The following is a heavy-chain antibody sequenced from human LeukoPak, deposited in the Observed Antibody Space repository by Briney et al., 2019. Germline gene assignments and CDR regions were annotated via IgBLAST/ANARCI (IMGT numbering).Heavy chain of an antibody. CDR1: GDSMSNYW. CDR2: ISHRGTT. D-gene: IGHD1-1*01. V-gene: IGHV4-4*02. J-gene: IGHJ4*02. CDR3: ARVTEWNDFDY. Sequence: SGTLSLTCDVSGDSMSNYWWSWVRQPPGKGLEWIGEISHRGTTNYNTSLKSRVTISVDTSKNQLSLKLSSVTAADTAVYYCARVTEWNDFDYWGQGTLVTVSS.